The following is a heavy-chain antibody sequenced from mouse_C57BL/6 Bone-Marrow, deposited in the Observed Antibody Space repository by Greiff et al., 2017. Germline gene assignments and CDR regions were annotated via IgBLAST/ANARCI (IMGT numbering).Heavy chain of an antibody. CDR2: IDPSDSYT. V-gene: IGHV1-69*01. CDR3: ASSRVPYLGY. J-gene: IGHJ2*01. CDR1: GYTFTSYW. Sequence: VQLQQPGAELVMPGASVKLSCKASGYTFTSYWMHWVKQRPGQGLEWIGEIDPSDSYTNYNQKFKGKATLTVDKSSSTAYMQRSSLTSEVSAVYDCASSRVPYLGYWGKETTLTVSS.